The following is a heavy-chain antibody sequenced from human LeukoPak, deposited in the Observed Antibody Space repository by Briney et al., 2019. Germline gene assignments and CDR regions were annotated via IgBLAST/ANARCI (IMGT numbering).Heavy chain of an antibody. CDR1: GFTFSKYS. CDR3: ARAQGSDSSIFDY. Sequence: GGSLRLSCAASGFTFSKYSMTWVRQAPGQGLEWVSYISPSSSTIYYADSVKGRFTISRDNSKNTLYLQMNSLRAEDTAVYYCARAQGSDSSIFDYWGQGTLVTVSS. J-gene: IGHJ4*02. V-gene: IGHV3-48*01. CDR2: ISPSSSTI. D-gene: IGHD6-13*01.